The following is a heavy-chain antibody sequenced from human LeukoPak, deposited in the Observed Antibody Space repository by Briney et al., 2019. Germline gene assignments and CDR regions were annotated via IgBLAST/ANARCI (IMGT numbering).Heavy chain of an antibody. CDR3: ATGDDDFWSSYYFDY. D-gene: IGHD3-3*01. CDR2: IIPIFGTA. J-gene: IGHJ4*02. V-gene: IGHV1-69*05. CDR1: GGTFSSYA. Sequence: GASVKVSCKASGGTFSSYAISWVRQAPGQGLEWMGGIIPIFGTANYAQKFQGRVTITTDESTSTAYMELSSLRSEDTAVYYCATGDDDFWSSYYFDYWGQGTLVTVSS.